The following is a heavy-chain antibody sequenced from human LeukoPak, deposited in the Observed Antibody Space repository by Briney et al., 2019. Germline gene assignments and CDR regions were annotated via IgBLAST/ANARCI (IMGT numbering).Heavy chain of an antibody. J-gene: IGHJ4*02. CDR1: DFSVSAFY. D-gene: IGHD1-1*01. V-gene: IGHV3-53*01. Sequence: PGGSLRLSCAASDFSVSAFYMSWVRQAPGKGLEWISLLYTDDTTYYADSVEGRFTISRDDSKNIIYLQMNSLRVEDTAIYYCARGGSFYWNPRYWGQGTLVTVSS. CDR2: LYTDDTT. CDR3: ARGGSFYWNPRY.